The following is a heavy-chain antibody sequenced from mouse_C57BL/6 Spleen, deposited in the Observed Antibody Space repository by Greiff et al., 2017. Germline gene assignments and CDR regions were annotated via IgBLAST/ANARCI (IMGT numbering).Heavy chain of an antibody. CDR1: GYTFTDYN. CDR2: INPNNGGT. J-gene: IGHJ3*01. V-gene: IGHV1-18*01. D-gene: IGHD4-1*01. CDR3: ARLDPNWDEFAY. Sequence: EVQLQQSGPELVKPGASVKIPCKASGYTFTDYNMDWVKQSHGKSLEWIGDINPNNGGTIYNQKFKGKATLTVDKSSSTAYMELRSLTSEDTAVYYCARLDPNWDEFAYWGQGTLVTVSA.